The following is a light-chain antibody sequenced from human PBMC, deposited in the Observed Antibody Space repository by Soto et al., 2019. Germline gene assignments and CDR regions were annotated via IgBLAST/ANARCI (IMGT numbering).Light chain of an antibody. CDR1: QSVSSY. CDR2: DAS. V-gene: IGKV3-11*01. Sequence: EIVLTQSPATLSLSPGERATLSCRASQSVSSYVAWYQQKPGQAPRLLIYDASNRATGIPARFSGGGSGTDFTLTISRLEPEDFAVYFCQQYAGPPTTFGQGTRLEIK. CDR3: QQYAGPPTT. J-gene: IGKJ5*01.